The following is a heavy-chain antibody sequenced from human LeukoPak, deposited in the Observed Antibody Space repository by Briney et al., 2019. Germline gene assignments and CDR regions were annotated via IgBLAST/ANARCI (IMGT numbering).Heavy chain of an antibody. CDR1: GGSISSSSYY. J-gene: IGHJ4*02. D-gene: IGHD4-11*01. CDR3: ARHLTTTHIDY. Sequence: SETLSLTCTVSGGSISSSSYYWGWIRQPPGKGLEWIGSIYYSGSTYYNPSLKSRVTISVDTSKNQFSLKLSSVTAADAAVYYCARHLTTTHIDYWGQGTLVTVSS. V-gene: IGHV4-39*01. CDR2: IYYSGST.